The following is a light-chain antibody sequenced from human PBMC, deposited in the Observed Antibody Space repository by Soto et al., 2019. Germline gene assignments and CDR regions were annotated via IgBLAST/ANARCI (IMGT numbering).Light chain of an antibody. CDR2: DVS. CDR3: CSYAGSYTVL. Sequence: QSVLTQPRSVSGSPGQSVTISCTGTSSDVGGYNYVSWYQQHPGKAPKLMICDVSKRPSGVPDRFSGSKSGNTASLTISGPQAEDEADYYCCSYAGSYTVLFGGGTKLTVL. CDR1: SSDVGGYNY. J-gene: IGLJ2*01. V-gene: IGLV2-11*01.